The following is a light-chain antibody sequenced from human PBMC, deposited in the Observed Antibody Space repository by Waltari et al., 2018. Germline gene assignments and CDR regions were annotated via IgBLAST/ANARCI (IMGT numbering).Light chain of an antibody. CDR1: SSTLGRDT. J-gene: IGLJ3*02. V-gene: IGLV1-44*01. CDR3: SAWDHSLNGRV. CDR2: NTN. Sequence: QSVLTQPPSASGTPGQRLTISCSGTSSTLGRDTLNWYPQLPGTAPKLLIHNTNERPSGVPDRFSGSKSGTSASLAISGLQSDDEADYYCSAWDHSLNGRVFGGGTKLTVL.